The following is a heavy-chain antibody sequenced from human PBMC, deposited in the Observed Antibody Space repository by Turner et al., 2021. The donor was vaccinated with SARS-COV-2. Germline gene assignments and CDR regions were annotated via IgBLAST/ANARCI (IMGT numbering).Heavy chain of an antibody. V-gene: IGHV1-2*02. CDR2: INPISGST. CDR1: GYTFSGDD. J-gene: IGHJ6*02. D-gene: IGHD3-3*01. CDR3: ARDHLFLEWLPYVDYYYYGMDV. Sequence: QVQLVQSGAEVKKPGASVKVSCKASGYTFSGDDMHWVLQATGQWLEWMGWINPISGSTNYAQKFHGRVTMTVDTSISTAYMELSRLRSDDTAVYYCARDHLFLEWLPYVDYYYYGMDVWGQGTTVTVSS.